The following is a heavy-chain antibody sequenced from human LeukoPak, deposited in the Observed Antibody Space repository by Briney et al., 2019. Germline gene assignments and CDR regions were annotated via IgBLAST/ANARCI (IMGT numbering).Heavy chain of an antibody. CDR2: IYHSGST. CDR3: ARTGGMATLYDAFDI. CDR1: GYSISSGYY. J-gene: IGHJ3*02. V-gene: IGHV4-38-2*01. D-gene: IGHD5-24*01. Sequence: SETLSLTCAVSGYSISSGYYWGWIRQPPGKGLEWIGSIYHSGSTYYNPSLKSRVTISVDTSKNQFSLKLSSVTAADTAVYYCARTGGMATLYDAFDIWGRGTMVTVSS.